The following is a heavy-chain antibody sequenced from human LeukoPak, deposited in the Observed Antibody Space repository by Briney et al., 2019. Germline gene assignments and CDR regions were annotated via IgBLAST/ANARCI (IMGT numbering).Heavy chain of an antibody. J-gene: IGHJ4*02. CDR2: ISSNGGST. D-gene: IGHD2-2*01. V-gene: IGHV3-64D*06. Sequence: GGSLRLSCSASGFTFSSYAMHWVRQAPGKGLEYVSAISSNGGSTYYAGSVKGRFTISRDNSKNTLYLQMSSLRAEDTAVYYCVKAQYGGRAYFDYWGQGTLVTVSS. CDR3: VKAQYGGRAYFDY. CDR1: GFTFSSYA.